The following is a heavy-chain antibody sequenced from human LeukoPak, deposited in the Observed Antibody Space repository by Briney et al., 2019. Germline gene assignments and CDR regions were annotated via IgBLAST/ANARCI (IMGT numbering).Heavy chain of an antibody. CDR1: GFTVSSNY. CDR2: IYSGGST. J-gene: IGHJ6*03. Sequence: PGGSLRLSCAASGFTVSSNYMSWVRQAPGKGLEWVSVIYSGGSTYYADSVKGRFTISRDNSKNTLYLQMNSLRAEDTAVYYCAKDIGRTTDYYYYLDVWGKGTTVTVSS. CDR3: AKDIGRTTDYYYYLDV. V-gene: IGHV3-53*05. D-gene: IGHD4-17*01.